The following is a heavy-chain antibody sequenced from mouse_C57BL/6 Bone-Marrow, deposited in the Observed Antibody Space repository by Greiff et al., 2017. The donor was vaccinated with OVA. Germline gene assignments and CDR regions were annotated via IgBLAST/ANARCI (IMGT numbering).Heavy chain of an antibody. D-gene: IGHD1-1*02. CDR3: GGGWYGD. J-gene: IGHJ3*01. V-gene: IGHV5-6*02. Sequence: DVKLVESGGDLVKPGGSLKLSCAASGFTFSSYGMSWVRQTPDKRLEWVATISSGGSYTYYPDNVKGRFTISRDTAKNTLYLQMSSLKSEDTAMYYYGGGWYGDWGQGTLVTVSA. CDR1: GFTFSSYG. CDR2: ISSGGSYT.